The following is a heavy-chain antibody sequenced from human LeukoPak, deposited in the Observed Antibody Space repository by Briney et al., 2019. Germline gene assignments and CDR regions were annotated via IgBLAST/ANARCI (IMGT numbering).Heavy chain of an antibody. CDR1: GGTFSSYA. CDR2: IIPIFGTA. J-gene: IGHJ4*02. V-gene: IGHV1-69*13. D-gene: IGHD3-22*01. Sequence: RASVKVSCKASGGTFSSYAISWVRQAPGQGLEWMGGIIPIFGTANYAQKFQGRVTITADESTSTAYMELSSLRSEDTAVYYCASAYYYDSSGYYYHFDYWGQGTLVTVSS. CDR3: ASAYYYDSSGYYYHFDY.